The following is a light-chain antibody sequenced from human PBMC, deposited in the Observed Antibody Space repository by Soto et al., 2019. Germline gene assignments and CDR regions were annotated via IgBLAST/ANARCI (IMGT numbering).Light chain of an antibody. Sequence: DIVLTQSPATLSLSPGERATLSCGASQSVSSSRLAWYQQKPGQAPRLLIYSASTRATGIPDRFSGSGSGTEFTLTISSLQSEDYAVYYCQPYNDWPSWTFGQGTKVDIK. V-gene: IGKV3D-15*01. CDR2: SAS. CDR1: QSVSSSR. J-gene: IGKJ1*01. CDR3: QPYNDWPSWT.